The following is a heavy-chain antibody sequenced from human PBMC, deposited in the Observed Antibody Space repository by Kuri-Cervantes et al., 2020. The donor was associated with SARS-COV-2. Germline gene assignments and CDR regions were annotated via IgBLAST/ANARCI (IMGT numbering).Heavy chain of an antibody. CDR2: IRSKAYGGTT. D-gene: IGHD3-3*01. V-gene: IGHV3-49*04. Sequence: GGSLRLSCTASGFTFGDYAMSWVRQAPGKGLEWVGFIRSKAYGGTTEYAASVKGRFTISRDDSKSIAYLQMNSLKTEDTAVYYCTRDSFWSGYYDYWGQGTLVTVSS. J-gene: IGHJ4*02. CDR3: TRDSFWSGYYDY. CDR1: GFTFGDYA.